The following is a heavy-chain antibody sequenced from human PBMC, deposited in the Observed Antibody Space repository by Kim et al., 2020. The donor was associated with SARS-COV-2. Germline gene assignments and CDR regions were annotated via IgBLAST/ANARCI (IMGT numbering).Heavy chain of an antibody. D-gene: IGHD3-10*01. Sequence: SVKVSCKASGFTFTSSAVQWVRQARGQRLEWIGWIVVGSGNTNYAQKFQERVTITRDMSTSTAYMELSSLRSEDTAVYYCAADPPWDYGNYYYYGMDVWGQGTTVTVSS. CDR1: GFTFTSSA. CDR3: AADPPWDYGNYYYYGMDV. CDR2: IVVGSGNT. J-gene: IGHJ6*02. V-gene: IGHV1-58*01.